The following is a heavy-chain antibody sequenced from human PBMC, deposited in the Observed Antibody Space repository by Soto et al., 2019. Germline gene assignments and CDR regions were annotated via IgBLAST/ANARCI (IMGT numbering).Heavy chain of an antibody. V-gene: IGHV3-30-3*01. CDR2: ISNDGNRQ. Sequence: HEQLMESGGGVVQPGRSRRLSCVASGFSFSSQAMHWVRQAPGKGLEWVAAISNDGNRQLYADSVKDRFTISRDNSRNTLDLQMNNLRTEDTGVYFCARDIYSYGSVGTPDIWGQGTMVTVSS. CDR1: GFSFSSQA. J-gene: IGHJ3*02. D-gene: IGHD5-18*01. CDR3: ARDIYSYGSVGTPDI.